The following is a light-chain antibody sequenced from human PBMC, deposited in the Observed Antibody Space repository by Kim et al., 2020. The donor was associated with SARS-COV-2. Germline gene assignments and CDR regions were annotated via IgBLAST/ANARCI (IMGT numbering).Light chain of an antibody. V-gene: IGKV1-39*01. CDR3: QQSYIIPYT. Sequence: DIQMTQSPSSLSASVGDRVTITCRASQDITSYLNWYQHKPGKAPRLLIYAASSLQGGVPSRFSGSGSGTDFTLTFSSLQPEDFATFYCQQSYIIPYTFGQGTKLEI. J-gene: IGKJ2*01. CDR2: AAS. CDR1: QDITSY.